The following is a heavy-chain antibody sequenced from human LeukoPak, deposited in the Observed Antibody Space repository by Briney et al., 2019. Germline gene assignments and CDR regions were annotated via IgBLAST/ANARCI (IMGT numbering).Heavy chain of an antibody. D-gene: IGHD6-19*01. V-gene: IGHV3-7*01. Sequence: GGSLRLSCSASGFTFSNHWMTWVRQAPGKGLEWVANIKEDGSEKYYVDSVKGRFTISRDNAKKSLYLQMNSLRAEDTAVYYCARVSISGWHYFDYWGQGILATVSS. CDR1: GFTFSNHW. CDR3: ARVSISGWHYFDY. CDR2: IKEDGSEK. J-gene: IGHJ4*02.